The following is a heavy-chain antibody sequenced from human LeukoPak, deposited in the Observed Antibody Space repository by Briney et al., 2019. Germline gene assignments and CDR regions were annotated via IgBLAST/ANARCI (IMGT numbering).Heavy chain of an antibody. CDR1: GYTFTGFS. J-gene: IGHJ5*02. CDR3: ARGNYGSGSYPLDL. V-gene: IGHV1-2*02. Sequence: GESVKVSCKASGYTFTGFSMHWVRQAPGQGLEWMAWINPNNGDTNYAQNFQGRVTMTRDTSISTAYMEMSGLRSDDTAVYYCARGNYGSGSYPLDLWGQGTLVTVSS. CDR2: INPNNGDT. D-gene: IGHD3-10*01.